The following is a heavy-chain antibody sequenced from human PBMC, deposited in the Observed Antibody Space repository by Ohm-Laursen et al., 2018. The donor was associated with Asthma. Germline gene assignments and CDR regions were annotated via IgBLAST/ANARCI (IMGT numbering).Heavy chain of an antibody. CDR3: AYETWWRFVN. V-gene: IGHV3-7*01. J-gene: IGHJ4*02. Sequence: GSLRLSCTASGFTFSRSYMTWVRQAPGKGLESVAKIKPDGSEKYYVDSVKGRFTIYRDNAKNSLYLQMNSLRPEDTGVYYCAYETWWRFVNWGQGVLVTVSS. CDR2: IKPDGSEK. D-gene: IGHD2-15*01. CDR1: GFTFSRSY.